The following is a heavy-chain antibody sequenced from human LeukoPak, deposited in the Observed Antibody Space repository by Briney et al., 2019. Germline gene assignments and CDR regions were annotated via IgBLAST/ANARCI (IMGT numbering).Heavy chain of an antibody. D-gene: IGHD3-3*01. CDR1: GFTFSSYG. J-gene: IGHJ4*02. V-gene: IGHV3-30*02. Sequence: PGGSLRLSCAASGFTFSSYGMHWVRQAPGKGLEWVAFIRYDGSNKYYADSVKGRFTISRDNSKNTLYLQMNSLRAEDTAVYYCAKDQEIFGVVIIAPFDYSGQGTLVTVSS. CDR2: IRYDGSNK. CDR3: AKDQEIFGVVIIAPFDY.